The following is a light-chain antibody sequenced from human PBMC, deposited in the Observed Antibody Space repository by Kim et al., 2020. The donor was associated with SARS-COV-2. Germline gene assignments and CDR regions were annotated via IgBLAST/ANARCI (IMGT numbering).Light chain of an antibody. J-gene: IGLJ1*01. Sequence: VSPGQTASITCSGDKVGDKFACWFQQKPGQSPVLVIYQDSKRPSGIPERFSGSNSGNTATLTISGTQAMDEADYYCQAWDSNTGVFGTGTKVTVL. V-gene: IGLV3-1*01. CDR1: KVGDKF. CDR2: QDS. CDR3: QAWDSNTGV.